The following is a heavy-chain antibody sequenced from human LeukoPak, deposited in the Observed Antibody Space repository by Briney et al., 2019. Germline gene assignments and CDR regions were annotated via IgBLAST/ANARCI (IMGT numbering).Heavy chain of an antibody. Sequence: PSETLSLTCNVSGVSIKANSDYWSWIRQPPGKGLEWIGYIYYSGSTNYNPSLKSRVTISVDTSKNQFSLKLSSVTAADTAVYYCARAPFSSSYFDLWGRGTLVTVSS. V-gene: IGHV4-61*01. CDR2: IYYSGST. CDR3: ARAPFSSSYFDL. D-gene: IGHD6-13*01. CDR1: GVSIKANSDY. J-gene: IGHJ2*01.